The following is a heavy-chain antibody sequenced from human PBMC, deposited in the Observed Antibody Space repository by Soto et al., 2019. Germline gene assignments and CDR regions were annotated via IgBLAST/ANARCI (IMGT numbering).Heavy chain of an antibody. CDR1: GFTFSSYG. J-gene: IGHJ6*02. Sequence: GGSLRLSCAASGFTFSSYGMHWVRQAPGKGMEWEAVIWYDGSNQYYADSVKGRFTISRDNSKNTLYLQMNSLRVEDTAVYYCARGAVHGDYSPHYGMDVWGQGTTVTVSS. CDR2: IWYDGSNQ. CDR3: ARGAVHGDYSPHYGMDV. V-gene: IGHV3-33*01. D-gene: IGHD4-17*01.